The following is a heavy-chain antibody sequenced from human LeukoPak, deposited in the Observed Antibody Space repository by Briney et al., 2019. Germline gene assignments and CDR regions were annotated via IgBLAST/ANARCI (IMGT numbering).Heavy chain of an antibody. CDR2: ISSSGSTI. Sequence: GGSLRLSCAASGFTFSSYEMNWVRQAPGKGLEWVSYISSSGSTIYYADSVKGRFTISRDNAKNSLYLQMNSLRAEDTAVYYCARGYYDSSGYYHDAFDIWGQGTMVTVSS. J-gene: IGHJ3*02. CDR3: ARGYYDSSGYYHDAFDI. D-gene: IGHD3-22*01. CDR1: GFTFSSYE. V-gene: IGHV3-48*03.